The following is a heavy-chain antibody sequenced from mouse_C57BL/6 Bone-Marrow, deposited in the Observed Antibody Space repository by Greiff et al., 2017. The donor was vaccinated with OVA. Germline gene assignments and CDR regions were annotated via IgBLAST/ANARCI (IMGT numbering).Heavy chain of an antibody. D-gene: IGHD2-14*01. CDR3: ARGGGRVRGTWFAY. CDR2: ISSGSSTI. CDR1: GFTFSDYG. J-gene: IGHJ3*01. V-gene: IGHV5-17*01. Sequence: VLLVESGGGLVKPGGSLKLSCAASGFTFSDYGMHWVRQTPEKGLEWVAYISSGSSTIYYADTVKGRFTISRDNAKNTLFLQMTSLRSEDTAMYYCARGGGRVRGTWFAYWGQGTLVTVSA.